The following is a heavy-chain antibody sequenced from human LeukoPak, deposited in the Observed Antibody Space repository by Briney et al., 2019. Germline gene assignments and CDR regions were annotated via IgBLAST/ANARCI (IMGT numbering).Heavy chain of an antibody. J-gene: IGHJ6*02. CDR2: ISRSGDII. CDR3: ARRVSYEGMDV. CDR1: GFTLSNYE. D-gene: IGHD3-22*01. V-gene: IGHV3-48*03. Sequence: PGGSLRLSSAASGFTLSNYEVKWVRQAPGKGLDWVSYISRSGDIIQYSDSVRGRFTSSRDNAKNSLYLQMNSLRDEDTAVYYCARRVSYEGMDVWGQGTTVTVSS.